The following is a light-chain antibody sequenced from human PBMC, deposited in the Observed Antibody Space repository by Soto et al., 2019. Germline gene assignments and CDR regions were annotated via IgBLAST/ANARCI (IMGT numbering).Light chain of an antibody. CDR2: DVS. Sequence: QSVLTQPASVSGSAGQSISISCTGTNSDIGRYNFVSWYQQRPGQAPQLLIFDVSNRPSGISDRFSGSKSGTTASLTISGLQAEDEADYYCNSYTSTSPPHVFRTGTKVTVL. CDR1: NSDIGRYNF. J-gene: IGLJ1*01. V-gene: IGLV2-14*01. CDR3: NSYTSTSPPHV.